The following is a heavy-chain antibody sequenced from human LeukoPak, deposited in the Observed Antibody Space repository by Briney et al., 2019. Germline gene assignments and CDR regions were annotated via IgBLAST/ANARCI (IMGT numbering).Heavy chain of an antibody. V-gene: IGHV3-74*01. J-gene: IGHJ4*02. Sequence: SGGSLRLSCAASGFTFSDYWMHWVRQAPGKGLVWVSRVNRDRSSTSYADSVKGRFTISRDNAKNTLSLQMNSLRGEDTAVYYCARDRSISAAGDTYWGQGTLVTVSS. CDR2: VNRDRSST. D-gene: IGHD6-13*01. CDR3: ARDRSISAAGDTY. CDR1: GFTFSDYW.